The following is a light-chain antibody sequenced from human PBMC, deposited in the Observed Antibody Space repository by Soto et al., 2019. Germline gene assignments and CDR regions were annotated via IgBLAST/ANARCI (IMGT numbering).Light chain of an antibody. CDR3: SSYVGNNNLL. Sequence: QSALTQPASVSGSPGQSITISCTGTSSDVGGYNYVSWYQQHPGKAPKLMIYEVSERPSGVPDRFSGSKSGNTASLTVSGLQAEDEADYFCSSYVGNNNLLFGGGTKVTVL. CDR2: EVS. V-gene: IGLV2-8*01. CDR1: SSDVGGYNY. J-gene: IGLJ3*02.